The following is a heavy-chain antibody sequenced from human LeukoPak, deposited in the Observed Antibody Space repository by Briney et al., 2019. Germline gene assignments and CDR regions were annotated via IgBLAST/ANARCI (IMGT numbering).Heavy chain of an antibody. Sequence: PGGSLRLSCAASGFTFSSYAMSWVRQAPGKGLEWVSAISGSGGSTYYADSVKGRFTISRDNSKNTLYLQMNSLRVEDTAVYYCAKDRWIQLWSSGYFDYWGQGTLVTVSS. CDR1: GFTFSSYA. D-gene: IGHD5-18*01. J-gene: IGHJ4*02. CDR2: ISGSGGST. V-gene: IGHV3-23*01. CDR3: AKDRWIQLWSSGYFDY.